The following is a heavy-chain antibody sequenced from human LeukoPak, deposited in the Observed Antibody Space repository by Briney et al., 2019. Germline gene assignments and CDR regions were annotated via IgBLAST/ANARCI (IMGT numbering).Heavy chain of an antibody. Sequence: SATLSLTCTVSAGSITGYYWSWIRQAPGKGLEWIGYIYYSGSTNYNPSLKSRVTISVDTSKNQFSLKVRSVTAADTAVYYCARRGVVTEFDYWGQGTLVTVSS. CDR3: ARRGVVTEFDY. CDR2: IYYSGST. D-gene: IGHD4-23*01. CDR1: AGSITGYY. J-gene: IGHJ4*02. V-gene: IGHV4-59*01.